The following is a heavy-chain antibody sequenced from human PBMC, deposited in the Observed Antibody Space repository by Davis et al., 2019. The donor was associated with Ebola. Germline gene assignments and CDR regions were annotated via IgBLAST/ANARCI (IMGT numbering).Heavy chain of an antibody. CDR2: IKQDGSEK. CDR1: GFTFSSYW. CDR3: ARGDVVVPAAMYYYYYGMDV. J-gene: IGHJ6*02. Sequence: GESLKISCAASGFTFSSYWMSWVRQAPGKGLEWVANIKQDGSEKYYVDSVKGRFTISRDNAKNSLYLQMNSLRAEDTAVYYCARGDVVVPAAMYYYYYGMDVWGQGTTVTVSS. D-gene: IGHD2-2*01. V-gene: IGHV3-7*01.